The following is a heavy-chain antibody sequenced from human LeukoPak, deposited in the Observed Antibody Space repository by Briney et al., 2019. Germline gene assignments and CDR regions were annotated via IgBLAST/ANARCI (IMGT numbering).Heavy chain of an antibody. J-gene: IGHJ3*02. CDR2: INNYGSV. V-gene: IGHV4-34*09. D-gene: IGHD2-15*01. Sequence: SETLSLTCAVYGGSFSGYYWAWIRQAPGKGLEWIGEINNYGSVNYNPSLESRVTISVDTSKNQFSLKLSSVTAADTAVYYCARGVVGYCSGGSCYSFAFDIWGQGTMVTVSS. CDR1: GGSFSGYY. CDR3: ARGVVGYCSGGSCYSFAFDI.